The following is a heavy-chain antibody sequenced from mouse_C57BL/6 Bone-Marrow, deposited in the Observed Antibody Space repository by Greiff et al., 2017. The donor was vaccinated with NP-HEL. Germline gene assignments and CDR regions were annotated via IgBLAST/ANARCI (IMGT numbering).Heavy chain of an antibody. CDR1: GYTFTSYG. Sequence: VQLQQSGAELARPGASVKLSCKASGYTFTSYGISWVKQRTGQGLEWIGEIYPRSGNTYYNEKFKGKATLTADKSSSTAYMELRSLTSDDSAVYFCARKFYYYGSGAFDYWGQGTTLTVSS. V-gene: IGHV1-81*01. J-gene: IGHJ2*01. D-gene: IGHD1-1*01. CDR3: ARKFYYYGSGAFDY. CDR2: IYPRSGNT.